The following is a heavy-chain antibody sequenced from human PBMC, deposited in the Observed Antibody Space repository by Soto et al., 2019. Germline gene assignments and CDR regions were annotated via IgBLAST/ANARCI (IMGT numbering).Heavy chain of an antibody. CDR3: ARDLYDSSGYYS. CDR2: ISYDGSNK. Sequence: PGGSPRLSCAASGFTFSSYAMHWVRQAPGKGLEWVAVISYDGSNKYYADSVKGRFTISRDNSKNTLYLQMNSLRAEDTAVYYCARDLYDSSGYYSWGQGTLVTVS. J-gene: IGHJ4*02. CDR1: GFTFSSYA. D-gene: IGHD3-22*01. V-gene: IGHV3-30-3*01.